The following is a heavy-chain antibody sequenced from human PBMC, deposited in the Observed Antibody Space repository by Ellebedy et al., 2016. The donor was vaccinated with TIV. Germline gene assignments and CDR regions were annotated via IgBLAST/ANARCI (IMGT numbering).Heavy chain of an antibody. CDR2: ISGSGGST. CDR3: AKDTAMANYYYYGMDV. Sequence: GGSLRLXXAASGFTFSSYAMSWVRQAPGKGLEWVSAISGSGGSTYYADSVKGRFTISRDNSKNTLYLQMNSLRAEDTAVYYCAKDTAMANYYYYGMDVWGQGTTVTVSS. V-gene: IGHV3-23*01. CDR1: GFTFSSYA. D-gene: IGHD5-18*01. J-gene: IGHJ6*02.